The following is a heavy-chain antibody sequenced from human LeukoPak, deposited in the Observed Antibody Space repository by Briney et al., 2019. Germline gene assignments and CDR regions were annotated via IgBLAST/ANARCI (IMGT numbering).Heavy chain of an antibody. V-gene: IGHV3-7*01. Sequence: GGSLRLSCVASRFTFSNYWMSWVRQAPGKGLEWVANINQDGSKKPYADSMKGRFTISRDNAKESLYLQLNSLRADDTAVYYCARDLFPPIIEDYWGQGTLVTVSS. D-gene: IGHD2-15*01. CDR2: INQDGSKK. CDR1: RFTFSNYW. CDR3: ARDLFPPIIEDY. J-gene: IGHJ4*02.